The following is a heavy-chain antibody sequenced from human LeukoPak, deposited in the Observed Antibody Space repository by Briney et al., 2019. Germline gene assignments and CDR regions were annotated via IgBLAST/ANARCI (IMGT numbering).Heavy chain of an antibody. CDR3: ARSSIAARPPDY. J-gene: IGHJ4*02. Sequence: VKVSFXXXXYTFTSXXISWVRQAPGQGLEWMGWISAYNGNTNYAQKLQGRVTMTTDTSTSTAYMELRSLRSDDTAVYYCARSSIAARPPDYWGQGTLVTVSS. V-gene: IGHV1-18*01. CDR2: ISAYNGNT. CDR1: XYTFTSXX. D-gene: IGHD6-6*01.